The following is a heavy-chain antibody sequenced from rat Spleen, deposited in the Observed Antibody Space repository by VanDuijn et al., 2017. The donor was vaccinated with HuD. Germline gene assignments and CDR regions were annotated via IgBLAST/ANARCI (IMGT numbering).Heavy chain of an antibody. V-gene: IGHV5S13*01. D-gene: IGHD1-12*01. CDR3: TRGTYYRH. CDR2: ISIGGGNT. J-gene: IGHJ2*01. Sequence: EVQLVESDGGLVQPGRSLKLSCAVSGFTFSNYGMAWVRQAPTKGLEWVASISIGGGNTYYRDSVKGRFTISRDIAKSTLYLQMNSLRSEDTATYYCTRGTYYRHWGQGVMVTVSS. CDR1: GFTFSNYG.